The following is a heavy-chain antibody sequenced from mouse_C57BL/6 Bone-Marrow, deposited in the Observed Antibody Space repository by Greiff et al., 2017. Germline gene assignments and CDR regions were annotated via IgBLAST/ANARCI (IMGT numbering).Heavy chain of an antibody. Sequence: EVMLVESGGDLVKPGGSLKLSCAASGFTFSSYGMSWVRQTPDKRLEWVATISSGGSYTYYPDSVKGRFTISRDNAKNTLYLQMSSLKSEDTAMYYGARFYYDYSLFAYWGQGTLVTVSA. J-gene: IGHJ3*01. CDR1: GFTFSSYG. V-gene: IGHV5-6*01. D-gene: IGHD2-4*01. CDR2: ISSGGSYT. CDR3: ARFYYDYSLFAY.